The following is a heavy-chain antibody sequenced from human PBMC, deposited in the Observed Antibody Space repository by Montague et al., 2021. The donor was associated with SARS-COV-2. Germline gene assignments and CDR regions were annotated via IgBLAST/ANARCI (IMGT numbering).Heavy chain of an antibody. CDR3: ARDYGDYSYYYGLDV. CDR2: IYSSGST. V-gene: IGHV4-4*07. Sequence: SETLSLTCSVSGEPISGFFWSWIRQPAGKGLEWIGRIYSSGSTNYNPSLKSRVTMSVDTSKNQFSLKVSPVTAADTAVYYCARDYGDYSYYYGLDVWGQGTTVTVSS. CDR1: GEPISGFF. J-gene: IGHJ6*02. D-gene: IGHD4-17*01.